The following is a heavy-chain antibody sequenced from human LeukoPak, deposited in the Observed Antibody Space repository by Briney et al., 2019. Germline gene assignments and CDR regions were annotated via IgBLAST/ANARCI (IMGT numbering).Heavy chain of an antibody. Sequence: SETLSLTCTVFGGSISSSSHYWGWIRQPPGEGLERIGSIYFSGSTYYSPSLKSRVTISVDPSTNQFSLKLSSVTAADTAVYYCAKPPEVGATVAYFDYWGQGTLVTVSS. CDR3: AKPPEVGATVAYFDY. V-gene: IGHV4-39*01. CDR1: GGSISSSSHY. CDR2: IYFSGST. D-gene: IGHD1-26*01. J-gene: IGHJ4*02.